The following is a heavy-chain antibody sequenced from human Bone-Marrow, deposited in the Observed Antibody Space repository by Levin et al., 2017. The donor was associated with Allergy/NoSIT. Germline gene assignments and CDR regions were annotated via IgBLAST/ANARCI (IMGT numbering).Heavy chain of an antibody. D-gene: IGHD4-23*01. CDR2: ISGSGSLI. V-gene: IGHV3-48*03. CDR1: GFSFRSHE. CDR3: ARAVVAAVSDF. J-gene: IGHJ4*02. Sequence: PGESLKISCAASGFSFRSHEMNWIRQAPGKALEWVSFISGSGSLIYYADSVKGRFTISRDNAKNSLHLQMNSLRADDTAVYYCARAVVAAVSDFWGQGTLVTVSS.